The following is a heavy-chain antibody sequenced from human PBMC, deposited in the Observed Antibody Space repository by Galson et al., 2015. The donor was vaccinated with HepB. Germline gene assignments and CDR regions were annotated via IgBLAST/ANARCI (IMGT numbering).Heavy chain of an antibody. CDR3: AVTGDAYYNYMDV. J-gene: IGHJ6*03. Sequence: SETLSLTCTVSGGSISSSSYYWGWIRQPPGKGLEWIGNIYYTESTYYNPSFRPRLTISVDTSRNQFSLKLSSVTAADTAMYFCAVTGDAYYNYMDVWGKGTTVTVSS. CDR1: GGSISSSSYY. D-gene: IGHD7-27*01. V-gene: IGHV4-39*07. CDR2: IYYTEST.